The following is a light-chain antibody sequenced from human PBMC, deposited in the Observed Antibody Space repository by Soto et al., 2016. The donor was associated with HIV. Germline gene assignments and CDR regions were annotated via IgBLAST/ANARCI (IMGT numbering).Light chain of an antibody. CDR1: QSISAW. CDR2: KAS. Sequence: DIQMTQSPSALAASVGDRVTMTCRASQSISAWLAWYQKKPGKAPKLLIYKASTLESGVPSTFSGSGSGTEFTLTISSLQPDDFATYYCQQYNSYPLTFGGGTKVEIK. V-gene: IGKV1-5*03. J-gene: IGKJ4*01. CDR3: QQYNSYPLT.